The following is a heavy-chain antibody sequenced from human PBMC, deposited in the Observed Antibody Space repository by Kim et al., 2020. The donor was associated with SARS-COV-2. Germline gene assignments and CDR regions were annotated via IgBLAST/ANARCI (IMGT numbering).Heavy chain of an antibody. Sequence: GGSLRLSCAASGFTFSSYGMHWVRQAPGKGLEWVAVIWYDGSNKYYADSVKGRFTISRDNSKNTLYLQMNSLRAEDTAVYYCARGHSGSYWGYYGMDVWGQGTTVTVSS. CDR3: ARGHSGSYWGYYGMDV. D-gene: IGHD1-26*01. CDR2: IWYDGSNK. CDR1: GFTFSSYG. J-gene: IGHJ6*02. V-gene: IGHV3-33*01.